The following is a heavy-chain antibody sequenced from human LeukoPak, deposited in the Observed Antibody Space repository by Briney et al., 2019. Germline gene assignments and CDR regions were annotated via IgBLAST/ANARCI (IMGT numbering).Heavy chain of an antibody. CDR1: GLTFICYG. CDR3: ALGDVFDY. J-gene: IGHJ4*02. D-gene: IGHD3-16*01. CDR2: ISFEGSNK. V-gene: IGHV3-30*03. Sequence: GGSLRFSCAPPGLTFICYGIRWVGQAPGKGLEWVAGISFEGSNKYYGESVKVRFTISRDNSKNTLDLQRNSLRAEDTAVYYCALGDVFDYWGQGTLVTVSS.